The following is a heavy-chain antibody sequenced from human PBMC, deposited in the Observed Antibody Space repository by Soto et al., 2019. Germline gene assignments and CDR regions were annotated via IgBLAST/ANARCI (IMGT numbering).Heavy chain of an antibody. J-gene: IGHJ4*02. V-gene: IGHV1-46*03. Sequence: ASVKVSCKASGYSFSNNYVVWVRQAPGQGLEWMGVINPAGGSTTYAQKFQDRVTMTRDTSTSTVYIELTSLISEDTAVFYCGSCYSGRDYWGQGTLVTVSS. CDR2: INPAGGST. CDR1: GYSFSNNY. D-gene: IGHD2-15*01. CDR3: GSCYSGRDY.